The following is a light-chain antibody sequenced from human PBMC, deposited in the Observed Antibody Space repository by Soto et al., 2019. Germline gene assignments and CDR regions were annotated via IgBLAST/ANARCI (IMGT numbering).Light chain of an antibody. CDR2: AAS. V-gene: IGKV1-39*01. CDR3: QQSYTTPWT. Sequence: DIQMTQSPSSLSPSVGDSVTITCRASQGVDSHLNWYQQKPGEAPNLLIYAASRLQIGVPSRFSGSGSGTDFTLTISSLQPEDVATYYCQQSYTTPWTFGQGTKV. CDR1: QGVDSH. J-gene: IGKJ1*01.